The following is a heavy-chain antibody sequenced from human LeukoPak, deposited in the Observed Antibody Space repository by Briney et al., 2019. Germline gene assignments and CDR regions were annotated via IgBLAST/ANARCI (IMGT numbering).Heavy chain of an antibody. D-gene: IGHD3-10*01. V-gene: IGHV4-4*07. CDR3: ARDKSYGSGSYDDEY. CDR2: MYISGTT. J-gene: IGHJ4*02. Sequence: SETLSLTCTVSGGSISSYYWSWIRQSDGKGLERIGRMYISGTTNYNPSLKSRVTMSVDTSKNQFSLKLSSVTAADTAVYYCARDKSYGSGSYDDEYWGQGTLVTVSS. CDR1: GGSISSYY.